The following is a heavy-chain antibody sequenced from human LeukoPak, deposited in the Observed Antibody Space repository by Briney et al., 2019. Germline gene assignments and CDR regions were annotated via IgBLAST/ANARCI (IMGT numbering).Heavy chain of an antibody. D-gene: IGHD3-3*01. CDR3: AREGGTYYDFWSGYYMGDYYYMDV. V-gene: IGHV3-23*01. CDR2: ISGSGGST. J-gene: IGHJ6*03. CDR1: GFTFSNYG. Sequence: GGSLRLSCAASGFTFSNYGMSWVRQASGKGLEWVSAISGSGGSTYYADSVKGRFTISRDDAKNSLYLQINSLRAEDTAVYYCAREGGTYYDFWSGYYMGDYYYMDVWGKGTTVTVSS.